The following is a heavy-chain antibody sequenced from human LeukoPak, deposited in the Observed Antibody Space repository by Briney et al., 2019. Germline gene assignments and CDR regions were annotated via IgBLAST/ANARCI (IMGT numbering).Heavy chain of an antibody. D-gene: IGHD7-27*01. V-gene: IGHV6-1*01. Sequence: SQTLSLTCAISGDSVSSNAAAWNWFRQSPSRGLEGLGRTYYGSKWYNDYAVSVKSRITINPDTSKNQFSLQLNSVTPDDTAVYYCARAINWGVHDYWGQGTLVTVSS. CDR1: GDSVSSNAAA. CDR2: TYYGSKWYN. CDR3: ARAINWGVHDY. J-gene: IGHJ4*02.